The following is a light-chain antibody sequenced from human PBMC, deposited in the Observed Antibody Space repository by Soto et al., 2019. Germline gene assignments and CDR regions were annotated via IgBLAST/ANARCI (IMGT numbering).Light chain of an antibody. CDR3: QQLNSYPLT. CDR1: QTISSW. V-gene: IGKV1-5*01. J-gene: IGKJ4*01. Sequence: DIQITQSPSTLSGSVGDRVTITCRASQTISSWLAWYQQTSGKAPKILIYAASTLQSGVPSRFRGSGSGTDFTFTISRLQPEDFETYYCQQLNSYPLTFGGGTKVDIK. CDR2: AAS.